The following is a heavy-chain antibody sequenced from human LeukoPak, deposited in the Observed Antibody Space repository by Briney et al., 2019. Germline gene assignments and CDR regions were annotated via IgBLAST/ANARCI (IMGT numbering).Heavy chain of an antibody. Sequence: GGSLRLSCAASGFTFSSYGMHWVRQAPGKGLEWVAVIWYDGSNKYYADSVKGRFTISRDNSKNTLYLQMNSLRAEDTAVYYCARDSHYYGSGSLPRFDYWGQGTLVTVSS. CDR1: GFTFSSYG. CDR3: ARDSHYYGSGSLPRFDY. CDR2: IWYDGSNK. V-gene: IGHV3-33*01. D-gene: IGHD3-10*01. J-gene: IGHJ4*02.